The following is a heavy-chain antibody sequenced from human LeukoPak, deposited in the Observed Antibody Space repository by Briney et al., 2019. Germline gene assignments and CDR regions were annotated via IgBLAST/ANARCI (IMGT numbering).Heavy chain of an antibody. D-gene: IGHD6-19*01. CDR1: GFTFSSYD. CDR3: ARGGSWLDGSDTLGYYGMDV. Sequence: PGGSLRLSCAASGFTFSSYDMHWVRQATGKGLEWVSAIGTAGDTYYPGSVKGRFTISRENAKNSLYLQMNSLRAGDTAVYYCARGGSWLDGSDTLGYYGMDVWGQGTTVTVSS. V-gene: IGHV3-13*01. CDR2: IGTAGDT. J-gene: IGHJ6*02.